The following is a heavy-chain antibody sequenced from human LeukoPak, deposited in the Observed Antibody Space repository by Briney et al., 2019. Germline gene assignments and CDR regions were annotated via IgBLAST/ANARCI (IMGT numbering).Heavy chain of an antibody. Sequence: GGSLRLSCAASGFTFSSYAMSWVRQAPGKGLEWVSAISGSGGSTYYADSVKGRFTISRDNSKNTLYLQMNSLRAEDTAVYYCARGSGYGSGSYSPFDYWGQGTLVTVSS. CDR2: ISGSGGST. D-gene: IGHD3-10*01. J-gene: IGHJ4*02. CDR3: ARGSGYGSGSYSPFDY. V-gene: IGHV3-23*01. CDR1: GFTFSSYA.